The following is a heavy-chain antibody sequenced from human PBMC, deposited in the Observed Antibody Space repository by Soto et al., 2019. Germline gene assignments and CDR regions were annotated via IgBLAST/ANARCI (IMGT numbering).Heavy chain of an antibody. CDR3: TTDLWRIAVVVGSTGYFNP. CDR2: IKSKSDGGTT. V-gene: IGHV3-15*01. J-gene: IGHJ5*02. D-gene: IGHD2-15*01. Sequence: SCAASGFTFSDAWMSWVRQAPGTGLDWVGRIKSKSDGGTTEYAAPVRGRFTISRDDSKNTLYLQMNSLKTEDTAVYYCTTDLWRIAVVVGSTGYFNPWGQGTPVTVSS. CDR1: GFTFSDAW.